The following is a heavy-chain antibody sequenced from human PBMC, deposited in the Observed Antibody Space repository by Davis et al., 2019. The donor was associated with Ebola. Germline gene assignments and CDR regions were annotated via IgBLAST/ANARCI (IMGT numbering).Heavy chain of an antibody. CDR3: VRDQPYFYDSGGYIEKEVTYSFYGMDV. Sequence: SVKVSCKASGGTFSSYAINWVRQAPAQGLEWMGRIIPILDIANSAQKFQGRVTITADKSTSTAYMELSSLRSEDTAVYYCVRDQPYFYDSGGYIEKEVTYSFYGMDVWGQGTTVTVSS. CDR2: IIPILDIA. D-gene: IGHD3-22*01. J-gene: IGHJ6*02. CDR1: GGTFSSYA. V-gene: IGHV1-69*04.